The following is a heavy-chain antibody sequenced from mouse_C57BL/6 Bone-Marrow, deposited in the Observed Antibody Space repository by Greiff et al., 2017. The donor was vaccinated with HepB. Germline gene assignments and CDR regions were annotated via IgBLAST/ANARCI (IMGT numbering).Heavy chain of an antibody. CDR2: ISSGGSYT. Sequence: EVQVVESGGDLVKPGGSLKLSCAASGFTFSSYGMSWVRQTPDKRLEWVATISSGGSYTYYPDSVKGRFTISRDNAKNTLYLQMSSLKSEDTAMYYCARQDHYYGSSLSAMDYWGQGTSVTVSS. V-gene: IGHV5-6*01. CDR3: ARQDHYYGSSLSAMDY. D-gene: IGHD1-1*01. CDR1: GFTFSSYG. J-gene: IGHJ4*01.